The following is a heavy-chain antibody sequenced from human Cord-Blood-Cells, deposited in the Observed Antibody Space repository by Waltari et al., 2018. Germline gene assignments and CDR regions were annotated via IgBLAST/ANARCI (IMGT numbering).Heavy chain of an antibody. CDR1: GGTFSSYA. CDR2: IIPIFGTA. D-gene: IGHD4-17*01. J-gene: IGHJ3*02. Sequence: QVQLVQSGAEVKKPGSSVKVSCKASGGTFSSYAISWVRQAPGQGLEWMGGIIPIFGTANYAQKFQGRVTITADKSTSTAYMELSSLRSEDTAVYYCAHLDYGDYGDAFDIWGQGTMVTVSS. V-gene: IGHV1-69*06. CDR3: AHLDYGDYGDAFDI.